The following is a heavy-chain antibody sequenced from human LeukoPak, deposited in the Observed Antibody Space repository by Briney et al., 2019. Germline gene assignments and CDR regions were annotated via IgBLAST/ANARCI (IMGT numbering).Heavy chain of an antibody. CDR3: ARAPWGAADTAMVNFDY. V-gene: IGHV3-30*04. Sequence: GGSLRLSCAASGFTFSSYEMNWVRQAPGKGLEWVALISYDGTKKYYADSVKGRFTISRDNSKNTLYVQMNSLRVEDTAKYYCARAPWGAADTAMVNFDYWGQGTLVTVSS. CDR2: ISYDGTKK. J-gene: IGHJ4*02. D-gene: IGHD5-18*01. CDR1: GFTFSSYE.